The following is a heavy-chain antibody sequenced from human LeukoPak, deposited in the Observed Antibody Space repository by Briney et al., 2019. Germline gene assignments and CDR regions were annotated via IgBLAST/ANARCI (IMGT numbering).Heavy chain of an antibody. J-gene: IGHJ3*02. CDR3: ARMWDYDYVWGSYRHQRHDAFDI. V-gene: IGHV4-30-4*01. CDR2: IYYSGST. Sequence: SETLSLTCTVSGGSISSGDYYWSWIRQPPGKGLEWIGYIYYSGSTYYNPSLKSRVTISVDTSKNQFSLKLSSVTAADTAVYYCARMWDYDYVWGSYRHQRHDAFDIWGQGTMVTVSS. CDR1: GGSISSGDYY. D-gene: IGHD3-16*02.